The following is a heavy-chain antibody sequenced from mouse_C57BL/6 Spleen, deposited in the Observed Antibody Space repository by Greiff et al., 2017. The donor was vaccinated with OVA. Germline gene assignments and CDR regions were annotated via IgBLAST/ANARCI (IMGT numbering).Heavy chain of an antibody. D-gene: IGHD2-1*01. CDR1: GYTFTNYW. V-gene: IGHV1-63*01. CDR3: ARSPYGNYGYFDV. Sequence: QVQLQQSGAELVRPGTSVKMSCKASGYTFTNYWIGWAKQRPGHGLEWIGDIYPGGGYTNYTEKFKGKATLTADKSSSTAYMQFSSLTSEDSAIYYCARSPYGNYGYFDVWGTGTTVTVSS. CDR2: IYPGGGYT. J-gene: IGHJ1*03.